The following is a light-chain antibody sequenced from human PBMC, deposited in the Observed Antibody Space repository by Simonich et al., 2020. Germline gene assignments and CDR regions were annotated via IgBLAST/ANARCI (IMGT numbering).Light chain of an antibody. Sequence: DIVMTQSPDSLAVSLGERATINCKCSQSVLYSSNNKNYLACYQQKPGQPPKLLIYWASTRESGVPDRFSGSGSGTDFTLTISSLQAEDVAVYYCQQYYSTPWTFGQGTKVEIK. J-gene: IGKJ1*01. V-gene: IGKV4-1*01. CDR2: WAS. CDR1: QSVLYSSNNKNY. CDR3: QQYYSTPWT.